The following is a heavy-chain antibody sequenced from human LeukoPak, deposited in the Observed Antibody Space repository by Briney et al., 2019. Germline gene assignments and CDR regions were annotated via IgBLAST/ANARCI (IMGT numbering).Heavy chain of an antibody. J-gene: IGHJ4*02. CDR3: ATYDNSGGYYRDY. Sequence: ASVKVSCKASGYSFTSYGISGVRQAPGQGLEWMGWISAYNGNTNYAQKLQGRVTMTTDTSTGAAYMELRSLRSDDTAVYYCATYDNSGGYYRDYWGQGTLVTVSS. D-gene: IGHD3-22*01. V-gene: IGHV1-18*01. CDR2: ISAYNGNT. CDR1: GYSFTSYG.